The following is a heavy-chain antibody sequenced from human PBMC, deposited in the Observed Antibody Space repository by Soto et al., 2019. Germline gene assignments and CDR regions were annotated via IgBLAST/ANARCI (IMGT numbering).Heavy chain of an antibody. CDR3: ARDHLGIAAGDFDL. Sequence: GGSLRLSCAASEFSFDTYNMNWVRQAPGKGLEWVSSISSGRPDIFYADSVRGRFTISRDDAKKSLFLQMNSLRADDTAGYYCARDHLGIAAGDFDLWGQGTLVTVSS. V-gene: IGHV3-21*01. J-gene: IGHJ4*02. CDR2: ISSGRPDI. D-gene: IGHD6-19*01. CDR1: EFSFDTYN.